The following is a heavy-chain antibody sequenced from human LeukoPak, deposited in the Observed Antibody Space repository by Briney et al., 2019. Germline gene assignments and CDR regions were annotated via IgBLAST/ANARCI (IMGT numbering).Heavy chain of an antibody. V-gene: IGHV3-30*04. CDR2: ISYDGSNK. D-gene: IGHD6-13*01. Sequence: GGSLRLSCAASGFTFSSYAMHWVRQAPGKGLEWVAVISYDGSNKYYADSVKGRFTISRDNSKNTLYPQMNSLRAEDTAVYYCARDRIASSSPYYYYYMDVWGKGTTVTVSS. J-gene: IGHJ6*03. CDR1: GFTFSSYA. CDR3: ARDRIASSSPYYYYYMDV.